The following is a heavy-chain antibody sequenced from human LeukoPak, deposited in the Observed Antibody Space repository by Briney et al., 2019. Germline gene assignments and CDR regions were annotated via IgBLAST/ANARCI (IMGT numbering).Heavy chain of an antibody. CDR3: ARVLGSRLAAYNFDY. J-gene: IGHJ4*02. CDR1: GGSISSGGYY. CDR2: IYYSGST. Sequence: PSQTLSLTCTVSGGSISSGGYYWSWIRQHPGKGLEWIGYIYYSGSTYYNPSLKSRVTISVDTSKNQFSLKLSSVAAADTAVYYCARVLGSRLAAYNFDYWGQGTLVTVSS. D-gene: IGHD2-15*01. V-gene: IGHV4-31*03.